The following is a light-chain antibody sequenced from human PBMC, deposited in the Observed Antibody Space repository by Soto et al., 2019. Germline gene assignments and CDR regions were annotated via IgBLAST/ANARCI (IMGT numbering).Light chain of an antibody. CDR1: SSNIGSNT. CDR2: SNN. CDR3: AAWDDSLNGYG. J-gene: IGLJ1*01. V-gene: IGLV1-44*01. Sequence: QSVLTQPPSASGTPGQRVTISCSGSSSNIGSNTVNLYQQLPGTAPKLLIYSNNQRPSGVPDRFSGSKSGTSASLAISGLQSEDEADYYRAAWDDSLNGYGFGTGTKVTVL.